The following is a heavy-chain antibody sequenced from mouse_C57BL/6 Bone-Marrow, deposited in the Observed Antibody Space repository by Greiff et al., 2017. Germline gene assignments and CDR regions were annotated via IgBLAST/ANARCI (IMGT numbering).Heavy chain of an antibody. CDR2: IWSGGST. CDR1: GFSLTSYG. V-gene: IGHV2-5*01. CDR3: AKISYDYDHAY. D-gene: IGHD2-4*01. Sequence: VQLQQSGPGLVQPSQSLSITCTVSGFSLTSYGVHWVRQSPGKGLEWLGVIWSGGSTDYNAAFMSRLSITTDKSKSQVFMKMNSRRADDTAIYYCAKISYDYDHAYWGQGTLVTVSA. J-gene: IGHJ3*01.